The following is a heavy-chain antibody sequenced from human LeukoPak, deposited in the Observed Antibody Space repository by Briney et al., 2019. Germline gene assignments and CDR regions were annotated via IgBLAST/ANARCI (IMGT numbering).Heavy chain of an antibody. CDR2: ISASGGST. V-gene: IGHV3-23*01. Sequence: PGGSLRLSCAASGFTFSSYAMSWVRQAPGKGLEWVSGISASGGSTYYADSVKGRFTISRDNSKNTLYLQMNSLRAEDTAVYYCAKVRNWGVRNDFDYWGQGTLVTVSS. CDR3: AKVRNWGVRNDFDY. D-gene: IGHD7-27*01. CDR1: GFTFSSYA. J-gene: IGHJ4*02.